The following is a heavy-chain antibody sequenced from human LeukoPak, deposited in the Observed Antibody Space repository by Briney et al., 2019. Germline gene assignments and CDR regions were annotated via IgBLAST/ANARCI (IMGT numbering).Heavy chain of an antibody. J-gene: IGHJ3*02. CDR2: ISSSSSTI. D-gene: IGHD2-21*02. V-gene: IGHV3-48*01. CDR1: GFTFSSYS. Sequence: PGGSLRLSCAASGFTFSSYSMNWVRQAPGKGLEWVSYISSSSSTIYYADSVKGRFTISRDNSKNTLYLQMNSLRAEDTAVYYCAKDIVVVTAIPGAFDIWGQGTMVTVSS. CDR3: AKDIVVVTAIPGAFDI.